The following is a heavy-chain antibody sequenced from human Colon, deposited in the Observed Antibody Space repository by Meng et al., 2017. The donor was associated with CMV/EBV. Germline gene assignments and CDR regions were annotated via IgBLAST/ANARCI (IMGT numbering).Heavy chain of an antibody. CDR1: GFTFSSYA. J-gene: IGHJ4*02. CDR2: ISYDGSNK. D-gene: IGHD3-3*01. CDR3: AGVLSGY. V-gene: IGHV3-30*04. Sequence: GGSLRLSCAASGFTFSSYAMHWVRQAPGKGLEWVAVISYDGSNKYYADSVKGRFTISRDNSKNTMYLQMNSLRAEDTAVYYCAGVLSGYWGQGTLVTVSS.